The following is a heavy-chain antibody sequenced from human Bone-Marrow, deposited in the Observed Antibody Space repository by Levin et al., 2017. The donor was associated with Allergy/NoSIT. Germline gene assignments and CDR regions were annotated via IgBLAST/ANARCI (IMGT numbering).Heavy chain of an antibody. CDR1: GGSISSGGYY. D-gene: IGHD2-15*01. CDR2: IFYSGNT. V-gene: IGHV4-31*03. J-gene: IGHJ3*02. CDR3: ATIPGRGPAVEVAGIRGAFDI. Sequence: SQTLSLTCTVSGGSISSGGYYWSWIRQLPGKGLEWIGYIFYSGNTYYNQSLRSRITLSIDTSQNQFSLKLSSVTAADTAIYYCATIPGRGPAVEVAGIRGAFDIWGQGTMVTVSS.